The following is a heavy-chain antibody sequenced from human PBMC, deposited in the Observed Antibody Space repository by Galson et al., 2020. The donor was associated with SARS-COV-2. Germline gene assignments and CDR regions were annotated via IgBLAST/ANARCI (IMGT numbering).Heavy chain of an antibody. V-gene: IGHV5-51*01. CDR1: GYSFTSYW. CDR2: IYPGDSAT. CDR3: SRQGSVVVAATPVWFDP. J-gene: IGHJ5*02. Sequence: GESLKISCKGSGYSFTSYWIGWVRQMPGTGLEWMGIIYPGDSATRYSLSFQGHATISSDNSISTAYLQWSSMKASDTAMYYCSRQGSVVVAATPVWFDPWGQGTLVTVSS. D-gene: IGHD2-15*01.